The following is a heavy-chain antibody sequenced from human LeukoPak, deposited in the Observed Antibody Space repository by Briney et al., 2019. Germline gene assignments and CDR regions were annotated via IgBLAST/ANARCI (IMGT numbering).Heavy chain of an antibody. Sequence: SETLSLTCTVSSGSISSYYWSWLRQPPGKGLEYIGYIYYSGHTNYNPSLKSRVTISVDMSKNEFSLMLSSGTTADTAVYYCARGGYFYDSSGSTFDHWGQGTLVTVSS. CDR1: SGSISSYY. V-gene: IGHV4-59*01. D-gene: IGHD3-22*01. J-gene: IGHJ4*02. CDR3: ARGGYFYDSSGSTFDH. CDR2: IYYSGHT.